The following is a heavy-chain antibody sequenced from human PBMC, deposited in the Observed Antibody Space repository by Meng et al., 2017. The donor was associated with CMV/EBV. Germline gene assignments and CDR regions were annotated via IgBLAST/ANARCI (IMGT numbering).Heavy chain of an antibody. CDR3: ARVWDSGWDY. CDR2: INHSGST. Sequence: VQLQQGGAGLLKPSETLSLTCAVYGGSFSGYYWSWIRQPPGKGLEWIGEINHSGSTNYNPSLKSLVTISVDTSKNQFSLKLSSVTAADTAVYYCARVWDSGWDYWGQGTLVTVSS. J-gene: IGHJ4*02. V-gene: IGHV4-34*01. CDR1: GGSFSGYY. D-gene: IGHD3-22*01.